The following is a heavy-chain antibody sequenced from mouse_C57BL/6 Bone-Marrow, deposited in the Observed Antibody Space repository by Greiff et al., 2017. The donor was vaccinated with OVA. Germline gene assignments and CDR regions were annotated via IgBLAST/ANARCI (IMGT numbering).Heavy chain of an antibody. CDR3: ARCDHWALYAMDY. CDR1: GYTFTDYN. V-gene: IGHV1-22*01. Sequence: EVKLVESGPELVKPGASVKMSCKASGYTFTDYNMHWVKQSHGKSLEWIGYINPNNGGTSYNQKFKGKATLTVNKSSSTAYMELRSLTSEDSAVYYCARCDHWALYAMDYWGQGTSVTVSS. CDR2: INPNNGGT. D-gene: IGHD4-1*01. J-gene: IGHJ4*01.